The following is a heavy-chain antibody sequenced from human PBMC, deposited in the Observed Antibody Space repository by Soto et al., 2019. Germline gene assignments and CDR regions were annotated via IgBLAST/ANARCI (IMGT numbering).Heavy chain of an antibody. Sequence: SETLSLTCTVSAGSISSEYWSWIRQPPGKGLKWIGYIYYSGSTNYNPSLKSRVTISVDTSKNQFSLKLSSVTAADTAVYYCARQAPGNESNLTYYDFCSRYYRPGDHYYFLAVARQGATDTVS. CDR2: IYYSGST. J-gene: IGHJ6*03. V-gene: IGHV4-59*08. CDR1: AGSISSEY. D-gene: IGHD3-3*01. CDR3: ARQAPGNESNLTYYDFCSRYYRPGDHYYFLAV.